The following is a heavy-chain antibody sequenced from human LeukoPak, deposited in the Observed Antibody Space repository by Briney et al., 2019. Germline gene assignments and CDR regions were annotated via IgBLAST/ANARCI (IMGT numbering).Heavy chain of an antibody. CDR3: ASGYSRGWYANWFDP. D-gene: IGHD6-19*01. V-gene: IGHV1-69*05. CDR1: GGTFSSYA. Sequence: ASVKVSCKASGGTFSSYAISWVRQAPGQGLEWMGGIIPIFGTANYAQKFQGRVTITTDESTSTAYMELSSLRSEDTAVYYCASGYSRGWYANWFDPWGQGTLVTVSS. J-gene: IGHJ5*02. CDR2: IIPIFGTA.